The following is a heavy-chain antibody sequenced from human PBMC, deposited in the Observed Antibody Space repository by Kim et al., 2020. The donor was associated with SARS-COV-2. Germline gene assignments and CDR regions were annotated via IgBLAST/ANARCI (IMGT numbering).Heavy chain of an antibody. CDR2: T. Sequence: TNYNPSRKSRVTIAVDTSKNQFSLKLSSVTAADTAVYYCARDGVDDSYDYWGQGTLVTVSS. V-gene: IGHV4-59*01. D-gene: IGHD3-22*01. J-gene: IGHJ4*02. CDR3: ARDGVDDSYDY.